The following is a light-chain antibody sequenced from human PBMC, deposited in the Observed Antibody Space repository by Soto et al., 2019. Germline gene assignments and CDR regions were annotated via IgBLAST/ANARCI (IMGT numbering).Light chain of an antibody. Sequence: QLVLTQPPSASGTPGQRVTVSCSGSSSNIASNTVNWYQQLPGTAPKLLIYSNDQRPSGVPDRFSASKSGTSASQAISGLQSEDEADYYCASWDDSLNGHVFGTGTKLTVL. J-gene: IGLJ1*01. CDR3: ASWDDSLNGHV. CDR2: SND. V-gene: IGLV1-44*01. CDR1: SSNIASNT.